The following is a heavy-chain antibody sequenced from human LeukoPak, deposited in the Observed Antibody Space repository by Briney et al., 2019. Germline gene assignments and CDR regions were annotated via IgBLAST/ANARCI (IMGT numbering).Heavy chain of an antibody. CDR1: GGTFSSYA. J-gene: IGHJ5*02. CDR2: IIPILGIA. D-gene: IGHD2-15*01. CDR3: ARTYCSGGSCYSVWFDP. V-gene: IGHV1-69*04. Sequence: SVKVSCKASGGTFSSYAISWVRQAPGQGLEWMGRIIPILGIANYAQKFQGRVTITADKSTSTAYMELSSLRSEDTAVYYCARTYCSGGSCYSVWFDPWGQGTLVTVSS.